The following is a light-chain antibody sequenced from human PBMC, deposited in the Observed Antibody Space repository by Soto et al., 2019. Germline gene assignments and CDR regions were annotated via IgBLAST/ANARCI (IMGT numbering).Light chain of an antibody. J-gene: IGKJ1*01. CDR1: QSISSY. CDR3: QHYNSYSEA. V-gene: IGKV1-5*03. Sequence: IHMTPSPSSLSASVGDRVTITCRASQSISSYLNWYQQKPGKAPKLLIYKASTLKSGVPSRFSGSGSGTEFTLTISSLQPDDFATYYCQHYNSYSEAFGQGTKVDIK. CDR2: KAS.